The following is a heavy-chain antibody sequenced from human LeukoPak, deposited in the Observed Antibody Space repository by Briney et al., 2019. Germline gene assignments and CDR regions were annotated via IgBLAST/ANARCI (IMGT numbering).Heavy chain of an antibody. CDR2: ISDSGGST. Sequence: GGSLRLSCAASGFTFSSYAMTWVRQAPGKGLEWVSGISDSGGSTSYADSVRGRFTISRDNSKNTLYLQMNSLRGEDTALYSCAKRGYGNGTYYAFDVWGQGTMVTVSS. V-gene: IGHV3-23*01. CDR1: GFTFSSYA. D-gene: IGHD1-26*01. CDR3: AKRGYGNGTYYAFDV. J-gene: IGHJ3*01.